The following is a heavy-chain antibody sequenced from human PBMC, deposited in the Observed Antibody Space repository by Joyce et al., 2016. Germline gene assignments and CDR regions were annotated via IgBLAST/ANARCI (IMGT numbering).Heavy chain of an antibody. D-gene: IGHD3-3*01. CDR1: GFTFDDYT. V-gene: IGHV3-43*01. CDR2: ISWDGGST. CDR3: AKDRGGFGVVISSYLDY. Sequence: EVQLVESGGVVVQPGGSLRLSCAASGFTFDDYTMHWVRQAPGKGLEWVSLISWDGGSTYYADPVKGRFTISRDNSKNSLYLQMNSLRTEDTALYYCAKDRGGFGVVISSYLDYWGQGTLVTVSS. J-gene: IGHJ4*02.